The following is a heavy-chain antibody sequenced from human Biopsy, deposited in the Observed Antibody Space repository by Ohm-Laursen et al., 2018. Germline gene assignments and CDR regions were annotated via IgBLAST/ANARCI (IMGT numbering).Heavy chain of an antibody. J-gene: IGHJ6*02. V-gene: IGHV1-58*01. CDR2: IVVGSGHT. CDR3: AATSALYYYYYAMDV. CDR1: GFTFSSSA. Sequence: SVKVSCKASGFTFSSSAVQWVRQARGQRLEWIGWIVVGSGHTNYAQKFQERVTITRDMSTSTAYMELTSLRSEDTAVYYCAATSALYYYYYAMDVWDQGTTITVSS.